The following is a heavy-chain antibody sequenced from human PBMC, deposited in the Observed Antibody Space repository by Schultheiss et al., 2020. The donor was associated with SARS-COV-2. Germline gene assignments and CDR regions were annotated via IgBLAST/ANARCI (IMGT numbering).Heavy chain of an antibody. V-gene: IGHV3-30*04. CDR2: ISYDGSNK. Sequence: GGSLRLSCAASGFTFSSYAMHWVRQAPGKGLEWVAVISYDGSNKYYADSVKGRFTISRYNSKNTLYLQMNSLRPEDTALYYCAKDKLGSSWSNWFDPWGQGTLVTVSS. CDR1: GFTFSSYA. CDR3: AKDKLGSSWSNWFDP. J-gene: IGHJ5*02. D-gene: IGHD6-13*01.